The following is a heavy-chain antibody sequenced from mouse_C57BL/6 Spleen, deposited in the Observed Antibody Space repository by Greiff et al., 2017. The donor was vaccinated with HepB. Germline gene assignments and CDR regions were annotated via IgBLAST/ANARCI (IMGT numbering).Heavy chain of an antibody. CDR3: ARRGDYESLFAY. CDR1: GYTFTSYW. Sequence: QVQLQQPGAELVRPGSSVKLSCKASGYTFTSYWMHWVKQRPIQGLEWIGNIDPSDSETHYNQKFKDKATLTVDKSSSTAYMQLSSLTSEDSAVYYCARRGDYESLFAYWGQGTLVTVSA. V-gene: IGHV1-52*01. J-gene: IGHJ3*01. D-gene: IGHD2-4*01. CDR2: IDPSDSET.